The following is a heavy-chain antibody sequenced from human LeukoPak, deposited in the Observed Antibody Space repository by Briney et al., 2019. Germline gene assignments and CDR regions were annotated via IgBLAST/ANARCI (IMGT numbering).Heavy chain of an antibody. J-gene: IGHJ6*02. CDR2: IIPILGIA. Sequence: ASVEVSCKASGGTFSSYAISWVRQAPGQGLEWMGRIIPILGIANYAQKFQGRVTITADKSTSTAYMELSSLRSEDTAVYYCARDWNVVVTHYYYGMDVWGQGTTVTVSS. CDR3: ARDWNVVVTHYYYGMDV. CDR1: GGTFSSYA. V-gene: IGHV1-69*04. D-gene: IGHD2-21*02.